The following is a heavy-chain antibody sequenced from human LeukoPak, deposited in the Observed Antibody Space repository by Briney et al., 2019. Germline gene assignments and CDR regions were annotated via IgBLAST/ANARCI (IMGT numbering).Heavy chain of an antibody. CDR2: IKSKTDGGTT. CDR3: TTGSSGWSDYFDY. D-gene: IGHD6-19*01. J-gene: IGHJ4*02. Sequence: GGSLRLSCAASGFTFSNAWMSWVGQAPGKGLEWVGRIKSKTDGGTTDYAAPVKGRFTISRDDSKNTLYLQMNSLKTEDTAVYYCTTGSSGWSDYFDYWGQGTLVTVSS. CDR1: GFTFSNAW. V-gene: IGHV3-15*01.